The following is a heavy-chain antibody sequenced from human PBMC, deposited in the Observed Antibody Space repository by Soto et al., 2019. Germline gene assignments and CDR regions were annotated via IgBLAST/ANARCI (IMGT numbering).Heavy chain of an antibody. D-gene: IGHD2-21*02. J-gene: IGHJ5*02. Sequence: PSETLSLTCTDSGASIRSTDYYWSWIRQAPGKGLEWVGYVYYTGSTYYNPSLMSRLTISVDTSKNQFSLKLTSVTAADTAVYYCVRTAREGAVAPHWFDRWGQGTQVTVSS. CDR1: GASIRSTDYY. V-gene: IGHV4-30-4*01. CDR2: VYYTGST. CDR3: VRTAREGAVAPHWFDR.